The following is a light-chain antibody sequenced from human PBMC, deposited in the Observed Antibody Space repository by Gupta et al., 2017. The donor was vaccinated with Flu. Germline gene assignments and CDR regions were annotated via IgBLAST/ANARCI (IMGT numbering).Light chain of an antibody. V-gene: IGLV1-44*01. CDR1: SSNIESHT. Sequence: SSSNIESHTVNWYQQLPGTAPKLLIYDNDQRPSGVPDRFSGSKSGTSASLAISGLQSEDEANYYCAAWDDSLAGWVFGGGTKLTVL. CDR3: AAWDDSLAGWV. J-gene: IGLJ3*02. CDR2: DND.